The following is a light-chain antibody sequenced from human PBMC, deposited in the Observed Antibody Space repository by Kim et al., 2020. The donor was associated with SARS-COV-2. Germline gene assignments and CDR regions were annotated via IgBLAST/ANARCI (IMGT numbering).Light chain of an antibody. Sequence: ASVGARGTITCRASGTIDTYLNWNQQKPGKAPKLLIYTASDLQSGVPSRFSGSGSGTDFTLSISSLQPEDFATYYCQQSYSMPRTFGQGTKVDIK. J-gene: IGKJ1*01. CDR2: TAS. CDR3: QQSYSMPRT. CDR1: GTIDTY. V-gene: IGKV1-39*01.